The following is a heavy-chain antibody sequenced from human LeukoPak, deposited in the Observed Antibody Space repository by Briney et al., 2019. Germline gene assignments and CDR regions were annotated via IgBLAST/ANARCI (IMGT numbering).Heavy chain of an antibody. V-gene: IGHV3-23*01. D-gene: IGHD5-24*01. CDR3: AKGRRDGYNYDY. Sequence: GGSLRLSCAASGFTFSSYAMSWVRQAPGKGLEWVSAVSAGGGSTYYADSVKGRFTISRDSSENTLYLQMNSLRAEDTAVYYCAKGRRDGYNYDYWGQGTPVTVSS. CDR1: GFTFSSYA. J-gene: IGHJ4*02. CDR2: VSAGGGST.